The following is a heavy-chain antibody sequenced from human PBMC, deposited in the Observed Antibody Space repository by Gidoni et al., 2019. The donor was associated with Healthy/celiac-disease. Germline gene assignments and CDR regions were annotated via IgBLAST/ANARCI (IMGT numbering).Heavy chain of an antibody. D-gene: IGHD1-7*01. Sequence: QLQLQESGPGLVKPSETLSLTCTVSGGSISSSSYYWGWIRQPPGKGLEWMGSIYYSGSNYYNPSIKRRVTISVDTSKNQFSLKLSSVTAADTAVYYCARQNWNYVSGAFDIWGQGTMVTVSS. CDR1: GGSISSSSYY. CDR2: IYYSGSN. J-gene: IGHJ3*02. CDR3: ARQNWNYVSGAFDI. V-gene: IGHV4-39*01.